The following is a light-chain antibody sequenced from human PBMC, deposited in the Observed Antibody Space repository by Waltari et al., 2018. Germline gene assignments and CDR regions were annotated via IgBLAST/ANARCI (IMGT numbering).Light chain of an antibody. CDR2: SND. J-gene: IGLJ2*01. CDR1: NSNIGSNI. V-gene: IGLV1-44*01. Sequence: QSALTQPPSASGTPGQRVTISCSGSNSNIGSNIVTWYQQLPGTAPKLLIYSNDPRPSGVPDRFSGAKSGTSASLAISGLQSEDEADYYCATWDDRLTGVVFGGGTKVTVL. CDR3: ATWDDRLTGVV.